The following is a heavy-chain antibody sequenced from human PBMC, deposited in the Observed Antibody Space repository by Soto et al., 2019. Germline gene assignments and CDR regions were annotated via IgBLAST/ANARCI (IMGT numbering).Heavy chain of an antibody. CDR1: GYTLTELS. J-gene: IGHJ4*02. CDR3: ARRSNDYDSSGSRVYYFDY. Sequence: ASVKVSCKVSGYTLTELSMHWVRQAPGKGLEWMGGFDPEDGETIYAQKFQGRVTVSADKSISTAYLQWSSLKASDTAMYYCARRSNDYDSSGSRVYYFDYWGQGTLVTVSS. V-gene: IGHV1-24*01. D-gene: IGHD3-22*01. CDR2: FDPEDGET.